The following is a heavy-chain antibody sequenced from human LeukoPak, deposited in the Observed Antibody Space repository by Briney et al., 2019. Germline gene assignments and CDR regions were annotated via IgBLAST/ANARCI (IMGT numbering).Heavy chain of an antibody. CDR2: INAGNGNT. CDR1: GYTFTSYA. V-gene: IGHV1-3*01. D-gene: IGHD3-3*01. J-gene: IGHJ5*02. Sequence: GASVKVSCKASGYTFTSYAMHWVRQAPGQRLEWMGWINAGNGNTKYSQKFQGRVTITRDTSASTAYMELSSLRPEDTAVYYCARGEVLRFLEWLSIEPKENWFDPWGQGTLVTVSS. CDR3: ARGEVLRFLEWLSIEPKENWFDP.